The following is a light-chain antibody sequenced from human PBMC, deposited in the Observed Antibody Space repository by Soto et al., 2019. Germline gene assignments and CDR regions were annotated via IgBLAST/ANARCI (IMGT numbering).Light chain of an antibody. CDR3: QQYDNWPPWT. V-gene: IGKV3-15*01. CDR2: GAS. CDR1: QNVRSN. J-gene: IGKJ1*01. Sequence: ELVMTQSPATLSVSPGERATLSCRASQNVRSNLAWYQQKPGQAPRLLIFGASTRATGIPARFSGSGSGTEFTLTISSLQSEDFAVYYCQQYDNWPPWTFGQGTKVDSK.